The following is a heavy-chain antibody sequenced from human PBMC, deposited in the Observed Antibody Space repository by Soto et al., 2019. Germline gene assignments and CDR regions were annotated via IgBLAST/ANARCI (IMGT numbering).Heavy chain of an antibody. D-gene: IGHD1-1*01. CDR2: ISYDGSNK. CDR3: ARDRLRYNWNDFPYYTYGMDV. J-gene: IGHJ6*02. Sequence: QVQLVESGGGVVQPGRSLRLSCAASGFTFSSYAMHWVRQAPGKGLEWVAVISYDGSNKYYADSVKGRFTISRDNSKNPLYLQMNSLRAEDTVVYYCARDRLRYNWNDFPYYTYGMDVWGQGTTVTVSS. CDR1: GFTFSSYA. V-gene: IGHV3-30-3*01.